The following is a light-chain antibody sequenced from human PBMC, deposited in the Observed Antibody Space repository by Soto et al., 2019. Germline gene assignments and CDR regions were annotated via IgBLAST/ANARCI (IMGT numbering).Light chain of an antibody. V-gene: IGKV3-20*01. Sequence: ETVLTQSPGTLSLSPGERATLSCRASQSVISNYLAWYQQKPGQAPRLLIYGASSRATGIPDRFIGSGSGTDFTLTVSRLEPEDFAVYYCQQFGDSLTFGGVTKVDI. CDR1: QSVISNY. CDR2: GAS. J-gene: IGKJ4*01. CDR3: QQFGDSLT.